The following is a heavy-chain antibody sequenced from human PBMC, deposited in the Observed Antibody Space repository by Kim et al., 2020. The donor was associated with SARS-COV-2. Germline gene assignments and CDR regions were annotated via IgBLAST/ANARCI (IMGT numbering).Heavy chain of an antibody. J-gene: IGHJ4*02. CDR3: VRGYAGGPFDL. CDR1: GFTFDDYG. D-gene: IGHD3-16*01. CDR2: INRNSDST. Sequence: GGSLRLSCAASGFTFDDYGMSWVRQAPGKGLEWVSGINRNSDSTGYADSVKGRFTIPRDNAKNSLFLQMNSPRAEDTALYHCVRGYAGGPFDLWGQGALVTVS. V-gene: IGHV3-20*01.